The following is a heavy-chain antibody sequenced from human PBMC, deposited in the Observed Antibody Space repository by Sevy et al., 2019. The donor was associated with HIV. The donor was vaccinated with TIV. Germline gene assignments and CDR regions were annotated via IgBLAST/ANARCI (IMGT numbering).Heavy chain of an antibody. Sequence: ASVKVSCKVSGYTLSQISMHWVRQAPGKGLEWMGSFDPKDVETIYEQKFKARVTMTEDRSTDTAYKELSSLRPDDPAVYYCATTKDYYDTSGSHFDSFGQGPLVTVSS. CDR3: ATTKDYYDTSGSHFDS. D-gene: IGHD3-22*01. CDR2: FDPKDVET. J-gene: IGHJ4*02. CDR1: GYTLSQIS. V-gene: IGHV1-24*01.